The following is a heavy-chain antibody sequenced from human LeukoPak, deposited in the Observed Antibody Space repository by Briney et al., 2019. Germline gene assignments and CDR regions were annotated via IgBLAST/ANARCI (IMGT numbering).Heavy chain of an antibody. D-gene: IGHD3-10*01. Sequence: PSETLSLTCTVSGGSISSYYWSWIRQPPGRGLEWIGYIYYSGSTNYNPSLKSRVTISVDTPKNQFSLKLSSVAAADTAVYYCARSVTMVRNYYYGMDVWGKGTTVTVSS. CDR3: ARSVTMVRNYYYGMDV. J-gene: IGHJ6*04. CDR2: IYYSGST. CDR1: GGSISSYY. V-gene: IGHV4-59*01.